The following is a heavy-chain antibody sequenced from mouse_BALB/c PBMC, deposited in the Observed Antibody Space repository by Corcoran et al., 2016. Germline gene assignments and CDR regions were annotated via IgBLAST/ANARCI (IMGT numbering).Heavy chain of an antibody. J-gene: IGHJ4*01. CDR3: ARWLLRGSYYAMDY. D-gene: IGHD2-3*01. CDR2: INTETGEP. V-gene: IGHV9-2-1*01. CDR1: GYTFTDYS. Sequence: QIQLVQSGLELKKPGETVKISCKASGYTFTDYSMHWVKQAPGKGLKWMGWINTETGEPTYADDFKGRFAFSLETSASTAYLQINNLKNEDTATYFCARWLLRGSYYAMDYWGQGTSVTVSS.